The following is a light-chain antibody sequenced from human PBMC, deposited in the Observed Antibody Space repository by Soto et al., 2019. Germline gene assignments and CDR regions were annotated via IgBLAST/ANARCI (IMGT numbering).Light chain of an antibody. CDR2: DAS. V-gene: IGKV3-11*01. Sequence: IVLTQSPATLSLSPGERATLSCRASQSVSNYLAWYQHKPGQAPRLLLYDASNRATGIPIRFSGSGSGTDFTLTISSLEPEDFAVYYCKVSMNWSFTVGPGTKVDIK. CDR1: QSVSNY. CDR3: KVSMNWSFT. J-gene: IGKJ3*01.